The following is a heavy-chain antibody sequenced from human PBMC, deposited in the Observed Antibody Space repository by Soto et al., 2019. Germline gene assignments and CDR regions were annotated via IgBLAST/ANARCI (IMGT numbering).Heavy chain of an antibody. D-gene: IGHD2-21*02. CDR2: INPSGGHT. Sequence: QVQLMQSGAEVKKPGASGKVSCKASGNTFTNYYIHWVRQAPGQGLEWMGTINPSGGHTTYAQKFLGRVTMTRDTSTSTLYMELTSLRSEDTAVYYCARGGHVVVVTAAFDYWGQGTLVTVSS. CDR3: ARGGHVVVVTAAFDY. V-gene: IGHV1-46*01. CDR1: GNTFTNYY. J-gene: IGHJ4*02.